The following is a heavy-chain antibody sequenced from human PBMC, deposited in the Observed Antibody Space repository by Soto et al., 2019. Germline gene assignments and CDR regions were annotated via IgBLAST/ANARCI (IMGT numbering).Heavy chain of an antibody. V-gene: IGHV1-18*04. CDR3: ARDLLGARGDH. J-gene: IGHJ4*02. D-gene: IGHD1-26*01. CDR1: GYTFTSYG. CDR2: IGGYNNNR. Sequence: ASVKVSCKASGYTFTSYGISWVRQAPGQGLEWMGWIGGYNNNRNYAQKVQGRVTMTTDTSTSTAYMELRSLISDDTAVYYCARDLLGARGDHLGQGTLVTVSS.